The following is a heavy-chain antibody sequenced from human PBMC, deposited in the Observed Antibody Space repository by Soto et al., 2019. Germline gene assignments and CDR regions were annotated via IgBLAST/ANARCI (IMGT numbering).Heavy chain of an antibody. CDR3: ARDNGQWLVYD. J-gene: IGHJ1*01. D-gene: IGHD6-19*01. CDR1: GYIFTSHG. V-gene: IGHV1-18*01. Sequence: QVQLVQSGAEVKKPGASVKVSCKASGYIFTSHGISCVRQAPGQGLEWMGRISTYNGNTKYAQKLQGRVTMTTDTSASIAYVELRSLRSDYTAVYYCARDNGQWLVYDWGQGTLVTVSS. CDR2: ISTYNGNT.